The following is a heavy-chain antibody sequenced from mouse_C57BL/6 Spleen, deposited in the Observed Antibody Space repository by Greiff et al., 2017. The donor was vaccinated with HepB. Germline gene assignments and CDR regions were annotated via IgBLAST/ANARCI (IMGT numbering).Heavy chain of an antibody. Sequence: EVHLVESGGGLVQPGGSLSLSCAASGFTFTDYYMSWVRQPPGKALEWLGFIRNKANGYTTEYSASVKGRFTISRDNSQSILYLQMNALRAEDSATYYCARYLWNYFDYWGQGTTLTVSS. CDR1: GFTFTDYY. CDR3: ARYLWNYFDY. J-gene: IGHJ2*01. CDR2: IRNKANGYTT. V-gene: IGHV7-3*01.